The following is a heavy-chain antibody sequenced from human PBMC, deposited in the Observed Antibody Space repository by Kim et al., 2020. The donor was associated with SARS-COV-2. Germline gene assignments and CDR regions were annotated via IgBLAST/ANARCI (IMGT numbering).Heavy chain of an antibody. D-gene: IGHD4-17*01. Sequence: ASVKVSCKASGYTFTSYGISWVRQAPGQGLEWMGWISAYNGNTNYAQKLQGRVTMTTDTSTSTAYMELRSLRSDDTAVYYCARDTTTVTTSDYYYGMDVWGQGTTVTVSS. V-gene: IGHV1-18*04. CDR3: ARDTTTVTTSDYYYGMDV. CDR1: GYTFTSYG. J-gene: IGHJ6*02. CDR2: ISAYNGNT.